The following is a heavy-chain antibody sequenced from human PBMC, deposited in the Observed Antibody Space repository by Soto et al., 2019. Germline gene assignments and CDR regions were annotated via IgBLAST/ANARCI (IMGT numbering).Heavy chain of an antibody. CDR1: GFTFSSYD. J-gene: IGHJ3*02. CDR2: IGTAGDT. D-gene: IGHD1-7*01. Sequence: HPGGSLRLSCAASGFTFSSYDMHWVRQATGKGLEWVSAIGTAGDTYYPGSVKGRFTISRENAKNSLYLQMNSLRAGDTAVYYCAGEGVITGTTLGAFDIWGQGTMVTVSS. CDR3: AGEGVITGTTLGAFDI. V-gene: IGHV3-13*01.